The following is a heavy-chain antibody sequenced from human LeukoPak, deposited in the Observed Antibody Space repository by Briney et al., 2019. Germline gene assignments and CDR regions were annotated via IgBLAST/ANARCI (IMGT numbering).Heavy chain of an antibody. D-gene: IGHD3-10*01. CDR1: GYSISSDYY. V-gene: IGHV4-38-2*02. CDR2: VYRTGST. CDR3: ARDLSITMIRGVTFDY. Sequence: SETLSLTCTVSGYSISSDYYWGWIRQPPGKGLEWIGDVYRTGSTYYNPSLTSRVTISIDTSKNQFSLKLSSVTAADTAVYYCARDLSITMIRGVTFDYWGQGALVTVSS. J-gene: IGHJ4*02.